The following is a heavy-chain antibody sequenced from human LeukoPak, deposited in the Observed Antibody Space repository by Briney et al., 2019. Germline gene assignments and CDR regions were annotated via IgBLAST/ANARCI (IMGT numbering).Heavy chain of an antibody. J-gene: IGHJ6*02. Sequence: SETLSLTCAVYGGSFSGYYWSWIRQPPGKGLEWIGEINHSGSTSYNPSLKSRVTISVDTSKNQFSLKLSSVTAADTAVYYCARPRMRITMVRGVMRGMDVWGQGTTVTVSS. CDR2: INHSGST. CDR3: ARPRMRITMVRGVMRGMDV. CDR1: GGSFSGYY. V-gene: IGHV4-34*01. D-gene: IGHD3-10*01.